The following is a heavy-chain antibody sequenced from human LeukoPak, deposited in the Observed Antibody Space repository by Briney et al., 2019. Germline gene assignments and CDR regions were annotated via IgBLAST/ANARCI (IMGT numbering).Heavy chain of an antibody. CDR2: IFYSGST. Sequence: PSETLSLTCAVSGDSINSHFWSWIRQPPGKGLEWIGYIFYSGSTNYNPSLKSRVSISVDTSKNQFSLKLTSVTAADTAVYYCARDGSWSRMGVWNKGTTVTVSS. V-gene: IGHV4-59*11. CDR3: ARDGSWSRMGV. D-gene: IGHD6-13*01. J-gene: IGHJ6*04. CDR1: GDSINSHF.